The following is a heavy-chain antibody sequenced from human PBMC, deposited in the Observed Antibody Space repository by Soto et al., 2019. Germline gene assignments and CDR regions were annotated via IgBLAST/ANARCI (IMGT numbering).Heavy chain of an antibody. D-gene: IGHD3-22*01. J-gene: IGHJ4*02. CDR2: IKQDGSEK. Sequence: ETLSLSCAASGFTFSSYWMSWVRQAPGKGLEWVANIKQDGSEKYYVDSVKGRFTISRDNAKNSLYLQMNSLRAEDTAVYYCARDPGDSSGYYDYWGQGTLVTVSS. CDR3: ARDPGDSSGYYDY. V-gene: IGHV3-7*01. CDR1: GFTFSSYW.